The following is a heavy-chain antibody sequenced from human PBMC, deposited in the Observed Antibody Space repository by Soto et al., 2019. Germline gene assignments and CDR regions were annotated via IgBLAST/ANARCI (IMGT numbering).Heavy chain of an antibody. CDR1: GGTFSSYA. J-gene: IGHJ4*02. V-gene: IGHV1-69*13. CDR3: ARDPPSYFYGTSGFDY. Sequence: SVKVSCKASGGTFSSYAISWVRQAPGQGLEWMGGIIPIFGTANYAQKFQGRVTITADESTSTAYMELSSLRSEDTAVYYCARDPPSYFYGTSGFDYWGQGTLVTVSS. CDR2: IIPIFGTA. D-gene: IGHD3-22*01.